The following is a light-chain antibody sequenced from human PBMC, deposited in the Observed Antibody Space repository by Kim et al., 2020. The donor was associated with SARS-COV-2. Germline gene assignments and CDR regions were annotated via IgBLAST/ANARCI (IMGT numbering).Light chain of an antibody. Sequence: LSPGERATLSCRASPNVITYLACYPQTSAHAPRVLIYDASTIATVFPARFSGSWSGTDFTLSISSLHPEDFAVFYFQQRSSCPLPFGGGTKVDIK. CDR1: PNVITY. J-gene: IGKJ4*01. CDR3: QQRSSCPLP. CDR2: DAS. V-gene: IGKV3-11*01.